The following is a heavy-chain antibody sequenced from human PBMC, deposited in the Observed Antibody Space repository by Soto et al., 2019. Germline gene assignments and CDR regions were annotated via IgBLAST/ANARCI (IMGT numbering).Heavy chain of an antibody. CDR1: GYTFTSYD. D-gene: IGHD6-19*01. CDR2: MNPSTGNT. Sequence: QVQLVQSGAEVEEPGASVKVSCKASGYTFTSYDIIWVRQATGQGLEWMGWMNPSTGNTDSAEKFQGRLTMTRNTSISTVYMELCSLSFEDTAVYYCARGRIIVAGGFDPWGQGTLVTVSP. CDR3: ARGRIIVAGGFDP. J-gene: IGHJ5*02. V-gene: IGHV1-8*01.